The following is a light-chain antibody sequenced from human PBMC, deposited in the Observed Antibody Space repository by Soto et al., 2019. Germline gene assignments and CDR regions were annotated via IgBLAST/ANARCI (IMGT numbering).Light chain of an antibody. CDR3: QQYGTSPYT. CDR2: GAS. Sequence: EIVLTQSPGTLSLSLGERATLSCRASQSVSSSNLAWYQQKPGQAPRLLIYGASNRATAIPDRFSGSGSGTDFTLTISRLEPEDFAVYYCQQYGTSPYTFGQGTKLEIK. J-gene: IGKJ2*01. V-gene: IGKV3-20*01. CDR1: QSVSSSN.